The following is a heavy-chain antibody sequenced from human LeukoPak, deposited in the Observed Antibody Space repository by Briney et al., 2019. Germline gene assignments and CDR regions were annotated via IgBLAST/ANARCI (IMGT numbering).Heavy chain of an antibody. Sequence: PGGSLRLSCAASGFTFSSYAMSWVRQAPRKGLEWVSAISGSGGSTYYADSVKGRFTISRDNSKNTLYLQMNCLRAEDTAVYYCAKDFGQLAVWDYWGQGTLVTVSS. CDR1: GFTFSSYA. D-gene: IGHD6-6*01. CDR2: ISGSGGST. V-gene: IGHV3-23*01. J-gene: IGHJ4*02. CDR3: AKDFGQLAVWDY.